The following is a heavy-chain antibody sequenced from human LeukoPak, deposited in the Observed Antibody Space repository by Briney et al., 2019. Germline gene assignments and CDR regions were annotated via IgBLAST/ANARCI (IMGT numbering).Heavy chain of an antibody. Sequence: ASVKVSCKASGGTFSSYAISWVRQAPGQGLEWMGWINPNSGGTNYAQKFQGRVTMTRDTSISTAYMELSRLRSDDTAVYYCARARITMIVVDPSNWFDPWGQGTLVTVSS. V-gene: IGHV1-2*02. CDR2: INPNSGGT. J-gene: IGHJ5*02. CDR1: GGTFSSYA. CDR3: ARARITMIVVDPSNWFDP. D-gene: IGHD3-22*01.